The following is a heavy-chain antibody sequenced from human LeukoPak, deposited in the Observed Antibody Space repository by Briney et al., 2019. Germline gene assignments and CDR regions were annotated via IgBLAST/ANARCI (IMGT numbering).Heavy chain of an antibody. V-gene: IGHV3-11*04. CDR3: AREGRYDFWSGYYTVADY. D-gene: IGHD3-3*01. CDR2: ISSSGSTI. J-gene: IGHJ4*02. Sequence: KPGGSLRLSCAASGFTFSDYYMSWIRQAPGKGLEWVSYISSSGSTIYYADSVKGRFTISRDNAKNSLYLQMNSLRAEDTAVYYCAREGRYDFWSGYYTVADYWGQGTLVTVSS. CDR1: GFTFSDYY.